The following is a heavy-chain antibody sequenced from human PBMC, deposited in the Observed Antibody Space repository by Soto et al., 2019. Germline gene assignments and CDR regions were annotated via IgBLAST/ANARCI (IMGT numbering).Heavy chain of an antibody. CDR3: AREEGRGDSSGYYSAYYYYGMDV. V-gene: IGHV1-69*12. Sequence: QVQLVQSGAEVKKPGSSVKVSCKASGGTFSSYAISWVRQAPGQGLEWMGGIIPIFGTANYAQKFQGRVTITADESTSTAYMELSSLRSEDTAVYYCAREEGRGDSSGYYSAYYYYGMDVWGQGTTVTVSS. J-gene: IGHJ6*02. D-gene: IGHD3-22*01. CDR1: GGTFSSYA. CDR2: IIPIFGTA.